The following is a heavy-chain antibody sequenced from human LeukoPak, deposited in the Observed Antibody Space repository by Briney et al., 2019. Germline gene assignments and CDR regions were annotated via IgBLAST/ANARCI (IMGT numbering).Heavy chain of an antibody. D-gene: IGHD3-22*01. CDR1: GFTFSSYR. CDR3: ARVAGITMTRDAFDI. CDR2: ISSSSSYI. J-gene: IGHJ3*02. V-gene: IGHV3-21*01. Sequence: GGSLRLSCAASGFTFSSYRMNWVRQAPGKGLEWVSSISSSSSYIYYADSVKGRFTISRDNAKNSLYLQMNSLRAEDTAVYYCARVAGITMTRDAFDIWGQGTMVTVSS.